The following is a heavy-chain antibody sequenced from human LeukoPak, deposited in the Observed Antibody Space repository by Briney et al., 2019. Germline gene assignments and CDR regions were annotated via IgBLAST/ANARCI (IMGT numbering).Heavy chain of an antibody. CDR2: IYGGGST. Sequence: PGGSLRLSCAASGFTVSSNYMSWVRQAPGKGLEWVSVIYGGGSTYYADSVKGRFTISRDNSRNTLHLQMNSLRADDTAVYYCATHTSSWSYFDYWGQGTLVTVSS. J-gene: IGHJ4*02. D-gene: IGHD6-13*01. CDR1: GFTVSSNY. V-gene: IGHV3-53*01. CDR3: ATHTSSWSYFDY.